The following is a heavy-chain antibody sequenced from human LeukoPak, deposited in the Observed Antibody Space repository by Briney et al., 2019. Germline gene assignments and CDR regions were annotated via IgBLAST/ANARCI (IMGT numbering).Heavy chain of an antibody. Sequence: SETLSLTCAVYGGSFSGYYWSWIRQPPGKGLEWIGEINHSGSTNYNPSLKSRVTISVDTSKNQFSLKLSSVTAADTAVYYCAGRYSSSWYYYYMDVWGKGTTVTASS. CDR3: AGRYSSSWYYYYMDV. CDR2: INHSGST. D-gene: IGHD6-13*01. J-gene: IGHJ6*03. V-gene: IGHV4-34*01. CDR1: GGSFSGYY.